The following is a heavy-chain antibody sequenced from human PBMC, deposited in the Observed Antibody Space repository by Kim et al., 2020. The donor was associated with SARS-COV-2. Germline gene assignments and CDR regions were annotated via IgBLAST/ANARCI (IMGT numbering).Heavy chain of an antibody. J-gene: IGHJ6*02. CDR2: ISYDGSNK. D-gene: IGHD6-6*01. CDR3: AREGNRWYSSSLYYYGMDV. CDR1: GFTFSSYA. Sequence: GGSLRLSCAASGFTFSSYAMHWVRQAPGKGLEWVAVISYDGSNKYYADSVKGRFTISRDNSKNTLYLQMNSLRAEDTAVYYCAREGNRWYSSSLYYYGMDVWGQGTTVTVSS. V-gene: IGHV3-30*04.